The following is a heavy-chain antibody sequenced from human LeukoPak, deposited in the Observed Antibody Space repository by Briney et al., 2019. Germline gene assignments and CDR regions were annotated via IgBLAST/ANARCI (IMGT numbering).Heavy chain of an antibody. CDR1: GYTFTIYD. V-gene: IGHV1-8*01. J-gene: IGHJ4*02. CDR3: ARGPTWRGGPYYFDY. CDR2: MNPNSGNT. Sequence: ASVTVSFTASGYTFTIYDINWVRQATGQGLGWIGWMNPNSGNTGYAQKFQGRVTMTGNTSISTAYMQLSSLRSEDTAVYYCARGPTWRGGPYYFDYWGQGTLVTVSS. D-gene: IGHD3-10*01.